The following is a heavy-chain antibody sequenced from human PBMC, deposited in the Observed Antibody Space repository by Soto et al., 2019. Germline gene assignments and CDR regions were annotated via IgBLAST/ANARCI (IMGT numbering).Heavy chain of an antibody. CDR2: TYYRSKWYN. V-gene: IGHV6-1*01. CDR3: ARLNVVDRSLNWFYP. J-gene: IGHJ5*02. Sequence: SQTLSLTCAISGESVSSNSAAWNWIRQSPSRGLEWLGRTYYRSKWYNDYAVSVKSRITINPDTSKNQFSLQLNSVTPEDTAVYYCARLNVVDRSLNWFYPWGQGTLVTVSS. CDR1: GESVSSNSAA. D-gene: IGHD2-21*01.